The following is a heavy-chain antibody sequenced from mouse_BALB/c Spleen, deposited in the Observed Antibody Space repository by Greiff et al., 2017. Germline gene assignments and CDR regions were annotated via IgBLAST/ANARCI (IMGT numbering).Heavy chain of an antibody. Sequence: EVQVVESGGGLVQPGGSRKLSCAASGFTFSSFGMHWVRQAPEKGLEWVAYISSGSSTIYYADTVKGRFTISRDNPKNTLFLQMTSLRSEDTAMYYCARSGYYGSSYNYYAMDYWGQGTSVTVSS. V-gene: IGHV5-17*02. J-gene: IGHJ4*01. CDR3: ARSGYYGSSYNYYAMDY. CDR2: ISSGSSTI. CDR1: GFTFSSFG. D-gene: IGHD1-1*01.